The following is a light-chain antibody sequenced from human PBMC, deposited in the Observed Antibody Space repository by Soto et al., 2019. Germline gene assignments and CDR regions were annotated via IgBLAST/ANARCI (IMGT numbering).Light chain of an antibody. V-gene: IGKV1-39*01. CDR2: AAT. CDR3: QQTSTTPRT. Sequence: DIQMTQSPSSLSASVGDRVTITCRASQSISSFLNWYQQKPGEAPKLLIYAATSLHSGVPSRFSGSGSATDFTLTISSLQPEDFATYYCQQTSTTPRTFGQGTTVEI. CDR1: QSISSF. J-gene: IGKJ1*01.